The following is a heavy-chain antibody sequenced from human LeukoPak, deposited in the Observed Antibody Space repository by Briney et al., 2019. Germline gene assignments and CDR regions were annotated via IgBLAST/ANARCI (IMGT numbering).Heavy chain of an antibody. J-gene: IGHJ3*02. CDR3: ARLLDYDNSGDPDIFDI. Sequence: SSETLSLTCTVSGGIRSDYWSWIRQSPGKGLEWIGRVSYTGSTRYNPSLQSRVTISLDTSRNHFSLKLSPLNAADTAVYYCARLLDYDNSGDPDIFDIWGQGTMVTVSS. CDR1: GGIRSDY. D-gene: IGHD3-22*01. V-gene: IGHV4-59*01. CDR2: VSYTGST.